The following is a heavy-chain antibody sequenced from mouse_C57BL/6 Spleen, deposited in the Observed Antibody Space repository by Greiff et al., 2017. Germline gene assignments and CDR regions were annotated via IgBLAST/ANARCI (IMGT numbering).Heavy chain of an antibody. D-gene: IGHD2-1*01. Sequence: QVQLQQPGAELVRPGSSVKLSCKASGYTFTSYWMDWVKQRPGQGLEWIGNIYPSDSETHYNQKFKDKATLTVDKSSSTAYMQLSSLTSEDSAVYYCARKGNYGNPFDYWGQGTTLTVSS. CDR3: ARKGNYGNPFDY. V-gene: IGHV1-61*01. J-gene: IGHJ2*01. CDR1: GYTFTSYW. CDR2: IYPSDSET.